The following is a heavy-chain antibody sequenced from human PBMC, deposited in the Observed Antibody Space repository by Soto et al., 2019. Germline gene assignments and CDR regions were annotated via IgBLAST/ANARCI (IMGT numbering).Heavy chain of an antibody. CDR2: ISSSSSYI. CDR3: ARDEARGYSYGWGYYYYGMDV. J-gene: IGHJ6*02. Sequence: GGSLRLSCAASGFTFSSYSMNWVRQAPGKRLEWVSSISSSSSYIYYADSVKGRFTISRDNAKNSLYLQMNSLRAEDTAVYYCARDEARGYSYGWGYYYYGMDVWGQGTTVTVSS. D-gene: IGHD5-18*01. V-gene: IGHV3-21*01. CDR1: GFTFSSYS.